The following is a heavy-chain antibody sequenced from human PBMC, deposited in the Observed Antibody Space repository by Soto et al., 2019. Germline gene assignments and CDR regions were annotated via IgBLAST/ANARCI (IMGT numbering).Heavy chain of an antibody. Sequence: QVQLQESGPGLVKPSQTLSLTCTVSGGSISSGDYYWSWIRQPPGKGLEWIGYIYYSGSTYYNPSLKSRVTISVDTSKNQFSLQLSSVTAADTAVYYCARERYCSGGSCYSVGAFDIWGQGTMVTVSS. J-gene: IGHJ3*02. CDR3: ARERYCSGGSCYSVGAFDI. CDR1: GGSISSGDYY. V-gene: IGHV4-30-4*01. D-gene: IGHD2-15*01. CDR2: IYYSGST.